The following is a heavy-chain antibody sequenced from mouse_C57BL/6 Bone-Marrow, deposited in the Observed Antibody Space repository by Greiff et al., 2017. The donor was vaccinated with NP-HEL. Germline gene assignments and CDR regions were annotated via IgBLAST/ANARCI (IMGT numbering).Heavy chain of an antibody. J-gene: IGHJ2*01. CDR2: INPGSGGT. D-gene: IGHD2-3*01. V-gene: IGHV1-54*01. Sequence: VMLVESGAELVRPGTSVKVSCKASGYAFTNYLIEWVKQRPGQGLEWIGVINPGSGGTNYNEKFKGKATLTADKSSSTAYMQLSSLTSEDSAVYFCARSDGYYNYWGQGTTLTVSS. CDR1: GYAFTNYL. CDR3: ARSDGYYNY.